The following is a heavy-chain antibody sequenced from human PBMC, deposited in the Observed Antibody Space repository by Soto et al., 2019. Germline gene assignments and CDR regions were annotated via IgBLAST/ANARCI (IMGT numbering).Heavy chain of an antibody. CDR3: ARTRSAWSDFHYYSLDV. V-gene: IGHV3-30*03. Sequence: GSLRLSCAASGFTFNSYGMHWVRQGPGNGLEWVAFISYDSTKTYYADSVKGRFTISRDNSNSALYVQMNSLTGEDTAVYYCARTRSAWSDFHYYSLDVWGQGTTVTVSS. D-gene: IGHD1-26*01. CDR1: GFTFNSYG. CDR2: ISYDSTKT. J-gene: IGHJ6*02.